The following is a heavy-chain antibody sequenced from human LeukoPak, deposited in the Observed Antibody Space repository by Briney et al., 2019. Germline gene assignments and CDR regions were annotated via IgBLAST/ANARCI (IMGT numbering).Heavy chain of an antibody. D-gene: IGHD4-17*01. J-gene: IGHJ3*02. CDR3: ARVTVNDAFDI. CDR2: INPNSGGT. V-gene: IGHV1-2*02. CDR1: GHTFTGYY. Sequence: VASVKVSCKASGHTFTGYYMHWVRQAPGQGLEWMGWINPNSGGTNYAQKFQGRVTMTRDTSISTAYMELSRLRSDDTAVYYCARVTVNDAFDIWGQGTMVTVSS.